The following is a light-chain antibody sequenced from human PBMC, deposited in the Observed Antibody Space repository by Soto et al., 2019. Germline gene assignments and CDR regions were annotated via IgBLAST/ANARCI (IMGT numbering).Light chain of an antibody. Sequence: DIQMTQSPSTLSASVGDRVTITCRASQSINTWLAWYQQKPGKAPKLLIYRASTLESGVPSRFSGSGSGTDFTLTISRLEPEDFAVYYCQQYGTSLLTFGGGTKVEIK. CDR1: QSINTW. J-gene: IGKJ4*01. CDR3: QQYGTSLLT. V-gene: IGKV1-5*03. CDR2: RAS.